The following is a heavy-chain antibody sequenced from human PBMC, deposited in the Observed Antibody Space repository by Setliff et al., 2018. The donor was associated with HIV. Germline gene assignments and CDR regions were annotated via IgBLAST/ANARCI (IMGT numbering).Heavy chain of an antibody. J-gene: IGHJ5*02. V-gene: IGHV4-4*09. D-gene: IGHD6-19*01. CDR3: ASSSGWYGAALFDP. CDR2: IYTSGST. CDR1: GGSISSYY. Sequence: SETLSLTCTVSGGSISSYYWSWIRQPPGKGLEWIGYIYTSGSTNYNPSLKSRVTISLDTPKNQFSLKLSSLTAADTAVYYCASSSGWYGAALFDPWGQGTRVTVSS.